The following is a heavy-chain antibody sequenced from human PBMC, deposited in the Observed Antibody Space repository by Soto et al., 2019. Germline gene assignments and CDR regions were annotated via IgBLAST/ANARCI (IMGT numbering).Heavy chain of an antibody. V-gene: IGHV1-3*01. D-gene: IGHD3-10*01. CDR2: INAGNGNT. CDR3: AREWRFVTMVRARVRYFDL. Sequence: QVQLVQSGAEVKKPGASVKVSCKASGYTFTSYAMHWLRQAPGQRLEWMGWINAGNGNTKYSQKFQGRVTITRDPSASTAYMERSSLRSEDTAVYYCAREWRFVTMVRARVRYFDLWGRGTLVTVSS. J-gene: IGHJ2*01. CDR1: GYTFTSYA.